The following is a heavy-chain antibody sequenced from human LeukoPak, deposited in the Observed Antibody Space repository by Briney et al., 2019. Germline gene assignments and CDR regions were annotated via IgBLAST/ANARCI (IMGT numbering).Heavy chain of an antibody. CDR2: ISGSGGST. Sequence: PGGTLRLSCAASGFTFSSYAMSWVRQAPGKGLEWVSAISGSGGSTYYADSVKGRFTISRDNAKNSLYLQMNSLRAEDTAVYYCARDQGLAAAEDYWGQGTLVTVSS. V-gene: IGHV3-23*01. CDR3: ARDQGLAAAEDY. J-gene: IGHJ4*02. CDR1: GFTFSSYA. D-gene: IGHD6-13*01.